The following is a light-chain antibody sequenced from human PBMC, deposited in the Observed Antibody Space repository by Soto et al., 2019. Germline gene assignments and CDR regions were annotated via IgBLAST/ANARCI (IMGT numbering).Light chain of an antibody. CDR2: EVS. V-gene: IGLV2-18*01. J-gene: IGLJ1*01. Sequence: QSALTQPPSVSGSPGQSVTISCTGTSSDVGSYNRVSWYQQPPGTAPKLMIYEVSNRPSGVPDRFSGSKSGNKASLTISGLQAEDEADYYCSLYTSSSTYVFGTGTKVTVL. CDR3: SLYTSSSTYV. CDR1: SSDVGSYNR.